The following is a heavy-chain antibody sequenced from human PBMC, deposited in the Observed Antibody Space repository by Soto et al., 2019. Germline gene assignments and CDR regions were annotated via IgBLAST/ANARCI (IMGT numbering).Heavy chain of an antibody. CDR2: IYPSDSDT. CDR1: GYSFTTYW. Sequence: EVQLVQSGAEVKKPGESLKISCKGSGYSFTTYWIGWVRQVPGKGLEWMGVIYPSDSDTRYSPSFQGQVTISADKSITTAYLQWSRLEASDTAMYYCARFTSSSVYWGQGTPVTVSS. CDR3: ARFTSSSVY. D-gene: IGHD6-6*01. V-gene: IGHV5-51*01. J-gene: IGHJ4*02.